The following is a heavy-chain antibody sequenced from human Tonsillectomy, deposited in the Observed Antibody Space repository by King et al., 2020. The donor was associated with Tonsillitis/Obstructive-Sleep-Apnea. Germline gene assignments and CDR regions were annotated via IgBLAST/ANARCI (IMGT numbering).Heavy chain of an antibody. CDR3: AAAYCGGDCYDAYYLDF. CDR2: IYPDDSDT. Sequence: VQLVESGAEVKKPGESLKISCKGSGYSFTSYWIGWVRQMSGKGLEWMGIIYPDDSDTRYSPSFQGQVTISADKSITTASLQWRSLKASDTAMYYSAAAYCGGDCYDAYYLDFWAKGTTVTVSS. D-gene: IGHD2-21*01. CDR1: GYSFTSYW. J-gene: IGHJ6*03. V-gene: IGHV5-51*01.